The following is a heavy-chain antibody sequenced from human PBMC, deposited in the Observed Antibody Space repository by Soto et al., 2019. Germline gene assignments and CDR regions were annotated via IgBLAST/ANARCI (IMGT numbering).Heavy chain of an antibody. Sequence: SVKVSCKASGYTFTSYGISWVRQAPGQGLEWMGRIIPILGIANYAQKFQGRVTITADKSTSTAYMELSSLRSEDTAVYYCAMEYCSSTSCYRDYWGQGTLVTVSS. CDR3: AMEYCSSTSCYRDY. D-gene: IGHD2-2*02. CDR1: GYTFTSYG. V-gene: IGHV1-69*04. J-gene: IGHJ4*02. CDR2: IIPILGIA.